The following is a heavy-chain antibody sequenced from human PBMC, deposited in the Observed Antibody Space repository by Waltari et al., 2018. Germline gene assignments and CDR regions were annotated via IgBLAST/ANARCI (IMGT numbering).Heavy chain of an antibody. V-gene: IGHV4-39*01. D-gene: IGHD4-17*01. CDR3: GRIAFGDDGGYFQY. J-gene: IGHJ1*01. CDR2: MQYRGST. Sequence: QLQLQESGPGLVRPSETLSLTCTVSGCPITTNYNWAWIRQPPGKGLEWMGNMQYRGSTFYNPSLMSRVTISLDTSKNQFSLTLTSVDAADTAVYFCGRIAFGDDGGYFQYWGQGTLVTVSS. CDR1: GCPITTNYN.